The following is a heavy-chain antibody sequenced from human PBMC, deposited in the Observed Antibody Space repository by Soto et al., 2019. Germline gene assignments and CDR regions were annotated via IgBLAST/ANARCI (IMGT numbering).Heavy chain of an antibody. CDR1: GGTFSSYA. D-gene: IGHD3-22*01. CDR3: ARARDYYDSSGYSNWFEP. V-gene: IGHV1-69*13. CDR2: IIPIFGTA. Sequence: GASVKVSCKASGGTFSSYAISWVRQAPGQGLEWMGGIIPIFGTANYAQKFQGRVTITADESTSTAYMELSSLRSEDTAVYYCARARDYYDSSGYSNWFEPWGQGTLVTVAS. J-gene: IGHJ5*02.